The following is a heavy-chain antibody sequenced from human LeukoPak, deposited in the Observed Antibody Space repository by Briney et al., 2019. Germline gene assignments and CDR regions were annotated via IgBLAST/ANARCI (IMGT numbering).Heavy chain of an antibody. Sequence: GGSLRLSCAASGFAFSSYGMHWVRQAPGKGLEWVAVISFDGSNKYYVDSVKGRFTISRDNSKNTLYLQMNSLRAEDTAVYYCVKISDTDSSGWTYWGQGTLVTVSS. J-gene: IGHJ4*02. CDR1: GFAFSSYG. D-gene: IGHD6-19*01. V-gene: IGHV3-30*18. CDR2: ISFDGSNK. CDR3: VKISDTDSSGWTY.